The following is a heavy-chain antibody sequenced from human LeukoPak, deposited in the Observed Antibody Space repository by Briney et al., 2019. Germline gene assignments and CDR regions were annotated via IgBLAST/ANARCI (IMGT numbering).Heavy chain of an antibody. CDR1: GGSISSGSYY. CDR2: IYYSGST. Sequence: SETLSLTCTVSGGSISSGSYYWSWIRQHPGKGLEWIGYIYYSGSTYYNPSLKSRVTISVDTSKNQFSLKLSSVTAADTAVYYCARVGVCSGGSCYSSAGAFDIWGQGTMVTVSS. J-gene: IGHJ3*02. CDR3: ARVGVCSGGSCYSSAGAFDI. V-gene: IGHV4-31*03. D-gene: IGHD2-15*01.